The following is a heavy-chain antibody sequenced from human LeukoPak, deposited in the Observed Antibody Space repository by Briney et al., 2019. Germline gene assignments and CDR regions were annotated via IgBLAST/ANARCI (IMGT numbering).Heavy chain of an antibody. CDR1: GFTFSSYG. CDR3: AKEMPDYGDTLDY. Sequence: GRSLRLSCAASGFTFSSYGMHWVRQAPGNGLEWVAVIWYDGSNKYYADSVKGRFTISRDNSKNTLYLQMNSLRAEDTSVYSCAKEMPDYGDTLDYWGQGTLVTVSS. CDR2: IWYDGSNK. J-gene: IGHJ4*02. D-gene: IGHD4-17*01. V-gene: IGHV3-33*06.